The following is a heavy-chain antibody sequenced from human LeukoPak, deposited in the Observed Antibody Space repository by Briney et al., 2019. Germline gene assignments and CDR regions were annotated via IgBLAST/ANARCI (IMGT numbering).Heavy chain of an antibody. D-gene: IGHD1-26*01. V-gene: IGHV3-48*04. J-gene: IGHJ3*02. CDR2: ISWSTTTI. CDR1: GFTFSSYN. Sequence: GGSLRLSCAASGFTFSSYNMNWVRQAPGKGLEWVSYISWSTTTIYYADSVKGRFTISRDNAKNSLYLQINSLRAEDTAVYYCARGHMVEATMDSFDIWGQGTMVTVSS. CDR3: ARGHMVEATMDSFDI.